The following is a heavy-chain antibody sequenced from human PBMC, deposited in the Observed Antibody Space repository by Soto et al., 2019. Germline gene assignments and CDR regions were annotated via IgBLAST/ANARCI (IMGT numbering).Heavy chain of an antibody. CDR3: ASLLEMATINPIHLIDY. CDR1: GFTFSSYA. CDR2: ISYDGSNK. D-gene: IGHD5-12*01. J-gene: IGHJ4*02. V-gene: IGHV3-30-3*01. Sequence: QVQLVESGGGVVQPGRSLRLSCAASGFTFSSYAMHWVRQAPGKGLEWVAVISYDGSNKYYADSVKGRFTISRDNSKNTLYLQMNSLRAEDTAVYYCASLLEMATINPIHLIDYWGQGTLVTVSS.